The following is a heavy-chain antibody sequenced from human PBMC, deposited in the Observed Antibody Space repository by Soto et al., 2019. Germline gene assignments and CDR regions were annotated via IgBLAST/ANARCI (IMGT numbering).Heavy chain of an antibody. CDR1: GFTFSTYA. J-gene: IGHJ4*02. V-gene: IGHV3-23*01. CDR2: ISGSGGRI. CDR3: AKRDXXDSGGYASLFDY. D-gene: IGHD3-22*01. Sequence: EVQLLESGGGLVQPGGSLRLSCAASGFTFSTYAMAWVRQAPGQGLEWVSGISGSGGRIYYADSVQGRFTXSRDXSKXXXXXXXXXXXXXXXXXXXCAKRDXXDSGGYASLFDYWGQGTXVTVXS.